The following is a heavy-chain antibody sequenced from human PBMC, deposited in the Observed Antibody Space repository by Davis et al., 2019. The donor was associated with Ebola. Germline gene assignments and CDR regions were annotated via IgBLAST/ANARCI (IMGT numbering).Heavy chain of an antibody. CDR1: SFPFTSYG. Sequence: GESLKISCAASSFPFTSYGMHWVRQAPGKGLEWVAVIWYDGSNKYYADSVKGRFTISRDNSKNTLYLQMNSLRAEDTAVYYCARDPGCSGGSCLIYYYYGMDVWGQGTTVTVSS. V-gene: IGHV3-33*08. CDR3: ARDPGCSGGSCLIYYYYGMDV. J-gene: IGHJ6*02. D-gene: IGHD2-15*01. CDR2: IWYDGSNK.